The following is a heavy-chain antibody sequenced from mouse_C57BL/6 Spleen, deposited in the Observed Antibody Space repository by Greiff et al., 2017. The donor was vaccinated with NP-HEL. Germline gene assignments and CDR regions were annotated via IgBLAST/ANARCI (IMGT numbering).Heavy chain of an antibody. Sequence: EVQVVESGGGLVKPGGSLKLSCAASGFTFSSYAMSWVRQTPEKRLEWVATISDGGSYTYYPDNVKGRFTISRDNAKNNLYLQMSNLKSEDNAMYYCASESVVATCAMDYWGQGTSVTVSS. J-gene: IGHJ4*01. V-gene: IGHV5-4*01. CDR1: GFTFSSYA. CDR2: ISDGGSYT. D-gene: IGHD1-1*01. CDR3: ASESVVATCAMDY.